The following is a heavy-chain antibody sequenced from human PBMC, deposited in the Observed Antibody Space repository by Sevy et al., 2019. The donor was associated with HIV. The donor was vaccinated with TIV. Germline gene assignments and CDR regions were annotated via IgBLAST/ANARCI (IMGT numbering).Heavy chain of an antibody. CDR2: INPDSGGP. V-gene: IGHV1-2*02. CDR1: GYTFTGYY. Sequence: ASVKVSCKASGYTFTGYYMHWVRQAPGHGLEWMGWINPDSGGPNYAPKFQGRVTLTRDTSISTAYMELSRLKSDDTAVYYCVRDDRDGYFDYWGQGTLVTVSS. CDR3: VRDDRDGYFDY. J-gene: IGHJ4*02.